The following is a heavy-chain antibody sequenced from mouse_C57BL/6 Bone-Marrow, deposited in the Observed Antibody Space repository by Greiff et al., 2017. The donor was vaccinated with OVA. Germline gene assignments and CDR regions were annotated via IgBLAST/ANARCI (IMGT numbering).Heavy chain of an antibody. CDR3: TDYGSSYYAMDY. V-gene: IGHV6-3*01. CDR1: GFTFSNYW. CDR2: IRLKSDNYAT. Sequence: EVKLEESGGGLVQPGGSMKLSCVASGFTFSNYWMNWVRQSPEKGLEWVAQIRLKSDNYATHYAESVKGRFTISRDDSKSSVYLQMNNLRAEDTGIYYCTDYGSSYYAMDYWGQGTSVTVSS. J-gene: IGHJ4*01. D-gene: IGHD1-1*01.